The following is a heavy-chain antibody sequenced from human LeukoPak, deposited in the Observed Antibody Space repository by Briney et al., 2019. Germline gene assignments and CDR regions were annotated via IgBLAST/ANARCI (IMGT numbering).Heavy chain of an antibody. J-gene: IGHJ4*02. CDR2: INPDTGDK. Sequence: GASVKVSCKASGYTFTNYHINWVRQASGQGLEWMTWINPDTGDKGYARKFQDRVTITTDTSMSTAYMELSSLSSEDTAVYFCARTTSMTASGYDCWGQGTLVTVSS. D-gene: IGHD2-21*02. CDR1: GYTFTNYH. CDR3: ARTTSMTASGYDC. V-gene: IGHV1-8*03.